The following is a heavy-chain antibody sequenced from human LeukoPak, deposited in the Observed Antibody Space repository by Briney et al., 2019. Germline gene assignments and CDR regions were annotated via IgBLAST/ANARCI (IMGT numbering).Heavy chain of an antibody. CDR2: IHYSGDT. CDR1: GDSITSYY. V-gene: IGHV4-59*01. J-gene: IGHJ5*01. CDR3: ARGRGTTLVYNWFDS. Sequence: SETLSLTCTVSGDSITSYYWNWIRQLPGTGLEWIGYIHYSGDTKYNPSLKSRVIISMDTFKNQFSLKLTSVTAADTAVYYCARGRGTTLVYNWFDSWGQGTLVTVSS. D-gene: IGHD4-11*01.